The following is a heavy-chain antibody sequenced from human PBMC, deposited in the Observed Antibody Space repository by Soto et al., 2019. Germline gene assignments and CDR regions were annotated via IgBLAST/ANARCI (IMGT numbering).Heavy chain of an antibody. CDR3: ARNWSRMDV. CDR2: IYSGGNT. J-gene: IGHJ6*02. CDR1: GFIVSSNY. Sequence: EVQLVESGGGLVQPGGSLRLSCAASGFIVSSNYMSWVRQAPGKGLEWVSVIYSGGNTYYADSVKGRFTISRDNSKNTLYLQMNGLRAEDTAVYYCARNWSRMDVWGQGTTVTVSS. V-gene: IGHV3-66*01. D-gene: IGHD1-1*01.